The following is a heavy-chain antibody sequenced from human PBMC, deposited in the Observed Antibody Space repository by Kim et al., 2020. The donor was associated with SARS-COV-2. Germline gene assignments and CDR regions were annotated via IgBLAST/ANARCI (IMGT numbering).Heavy chain of an antibody. CDR2: IYNSGST. Sequence: SETLSLTCTVSGGSISSGSYYWSWIRQPAGRGLEWIGRIYNSGSTSYNPSLKSRVTISVDTSKSQFSLKLSSVTAADTAVYYCARARYCGSTSCHGWFDPWGQGTLGTVSS. D-gene: IGHD2-2*01. CDR3: ARARYCGSTSCHGWFDP. J-gene: IGHJ5*02. V-gene: IGHV4-61*02. CDR1: GGSISSGSYY.